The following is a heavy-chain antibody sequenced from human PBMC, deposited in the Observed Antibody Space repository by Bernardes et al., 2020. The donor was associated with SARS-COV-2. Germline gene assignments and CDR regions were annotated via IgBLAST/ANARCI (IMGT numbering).Heavy chain of an antibody. CDR1: GFTFSSYA. D-gene: IGHD3-10*01. V-gene: IGHV3-64*01. Sequence: GSLRLSCAASGFTFSSYAMHWVRQAPGKGLEYVSAISSNGGSTYYANSVKGRFTISRDNSKNTLYLQMGSLRAEDMAVYYCARVPTGITMVRGVNYYYYYGMDVWGQGTTVTVSS. CDR3: ARVPTGITMVRGVNYYYYYGMDV. CDR2: ISSNGGST. J-gene: IGHJ6*02.